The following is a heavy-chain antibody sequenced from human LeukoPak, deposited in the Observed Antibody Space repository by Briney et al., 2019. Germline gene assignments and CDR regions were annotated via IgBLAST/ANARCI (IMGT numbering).Heavy chain of an antibody. D-gene: IGHD6-13*01. J-gene: IGHJ4*02. CDR3: AKGSLSSTWSDYFDY. Sequence: PGGSLRLSCAASGFTFSSYAMSWVRQAPGKGLEWVSAISGSGGSTYYADSVKGRFTISRDNSKNTLNLQMNSLRTEDTAVYYCAKGSLSSTWSDYFDYWGQGTLVTVSS. CDR2: ISGSGGST. V-gene: IGHV3-23*01. CDR1: GFTFSSYA.